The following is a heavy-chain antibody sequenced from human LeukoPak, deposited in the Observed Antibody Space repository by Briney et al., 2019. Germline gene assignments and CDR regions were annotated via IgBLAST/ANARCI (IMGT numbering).Heavy chain of an antibody. Sequence: GASVKVSCKASGYTFTGYYMHWVRQAPGQGLEWMGWINPNSGGTNYAQKFQGRVTMTRDTSISTAYMELSRLRSDDTAVYYCARDRENISGWYAFDIWGQGTMVTVSS. J-gene: IGHJ3*02. CDR3: ARDRENISGWYAFDI. CDR1: GYTFTGYY. D-gene: IGHD6-19*01. CDR2: INPNSGGT. V-gene: IGHV1-2*02.